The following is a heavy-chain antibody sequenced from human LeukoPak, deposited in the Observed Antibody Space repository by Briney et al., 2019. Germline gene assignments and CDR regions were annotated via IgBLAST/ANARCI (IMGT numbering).Heavy chain of an antibody. Sequence: SQTLSLTCTVSGGSISSGSYYWSWIRQPAGKGLEWIGRIYTSGSTNYNPSLQSRVTISVDTSKNQFSLKLSSVTAADTAVYYCASGTVTHDFDYWGQGTLVTVSS. J-gene: IGHJ4*02. CDR2: IYTSGST. D-gene: IGHD4-11*01. CDR1: GGSISSGSYY. CDR3: ASGTVTHDFDY. V-gene: IGHV4-61*02.